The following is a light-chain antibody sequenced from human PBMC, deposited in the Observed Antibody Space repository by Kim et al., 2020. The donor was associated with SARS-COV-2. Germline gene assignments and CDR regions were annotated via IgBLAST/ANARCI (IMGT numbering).Light chain of an antibody. CDR3: QQYNNWLTWT. J-gene: IGKJ1*01. CDR2: GAS. V-gene: IGKV3-15*01. Sequence: SPGDRATLSCRASQSVSSNLAWYQQKPGQAPRLLIYGASTRATGIPARFSGSGSGTEFTLTISSLQSEDFAVYYCQQYNNWLTWTFGQGTKVDIK. CDR1: QSVSSN.